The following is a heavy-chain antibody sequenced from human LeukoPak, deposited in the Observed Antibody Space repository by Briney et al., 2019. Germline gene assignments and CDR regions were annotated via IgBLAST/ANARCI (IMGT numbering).Heavy chain of an antibody. CDR1: GFTFSGSA. J-gene: IGHJ3*01. D-gene: IGHD3-22*01. CDR3: TRKNDYDSSGYYYEFDY. V-gene: IGHV3-73*01. CDR2: IRSKANSYAT. Sequence: GGSLRLSCAASGFTFSGSAMHWVRQASGKGLEWIGRIRSKANSYATAYAASVKGRFTISRDDSKSTAYLQMNSLKTEDTAVYYCTRKNDYDSSGYYYEFDYWGQGTMVTVSS.